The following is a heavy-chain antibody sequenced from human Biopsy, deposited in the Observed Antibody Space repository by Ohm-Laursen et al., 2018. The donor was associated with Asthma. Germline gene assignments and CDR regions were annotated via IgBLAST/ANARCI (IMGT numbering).Heavy chain of an antibody. D-gene: IGHD6-6*01. V-gene: IGHV3-33*08. CDR2: MTTDYVYK. CDR3: ARGEDPRPVADHLDI. J-gene: IGHJ4*02. CDR1: GFAFNRFD. Sequence: SSLRLSCTASGFAFNRFDMHWVRQAPAEGLEWLDLMTTDYVYKYNRESVRGRFSISRDNSKRTVYLHMAGLTVADTAVCFCARGEDPRPVADHLDIWGQGARVIVSS.